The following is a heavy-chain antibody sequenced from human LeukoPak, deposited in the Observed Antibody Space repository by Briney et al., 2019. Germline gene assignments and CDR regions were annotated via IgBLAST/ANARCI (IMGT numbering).Heavy chain of an antibody. D-gene: IGHD6-13*01. CDR1: GGSISSGGYS. CDR2: IYHSGST. V-gene: IGHV4-30-2*01. Sequence: SETLSLTCAVSGGSISSGGYSWSWIRQPPGKGLEWIGYIYHSGSTYYNPSLKSRVTISVDTSKNQFSLKLSSVTAADTAVYYCAGEQQLDDAFDIWGQGTMVTVSS. CDR3: AGEQQLDDAFDI. J-gene: IGHJ3*02.